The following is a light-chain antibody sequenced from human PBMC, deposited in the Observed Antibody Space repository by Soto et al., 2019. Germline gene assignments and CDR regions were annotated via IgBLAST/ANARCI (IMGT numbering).Light chain of an antibody. CDR2: GAS. CDR3: QQYMSSVT. J-gene: IGKJ1*01. CDR1: QSVDSTF. V-gene: IGKV3-20*01. Sequence: EIVLTQSPGSLSLSPGQRATLSCRASQSVDSTFFYWYQKKPGQAPRLLIYGASKRDTGVPDRFSGSGSGTDFTLTISRLEPEDLAVYYCQQYMSSVTFGQGTKVEI.